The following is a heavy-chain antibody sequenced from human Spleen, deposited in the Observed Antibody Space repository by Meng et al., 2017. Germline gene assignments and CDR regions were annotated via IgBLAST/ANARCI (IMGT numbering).Heavy chain of an antibody. J-gene: IGHJ4*01. CDR3: TRYYDNSGYAY. V-gene: IGHV3-73*01. D-gene: IGHD3-22*01. Sequence: EVQLVESGGGLVQPGGSLKLSCAASGFTFSGSAIHWVRQASGKGLEWVGRIRSKANSHATAYGASMKGRFNISRDDSKSTAYLQMNSLKTEDTAVYYCTRYYDNSGYAYWGHGTLVTVSS. CDR2: IRSKANSHAT. CDR1: GFTFSGSA.